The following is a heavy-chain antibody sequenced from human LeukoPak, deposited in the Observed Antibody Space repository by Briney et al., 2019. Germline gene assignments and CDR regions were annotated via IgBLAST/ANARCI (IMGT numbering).Heavy chain of an antibody. D-gene: IGHD2-2*01. Sequence: SETLSLTCAVYGGSFSGYYWSWIRQPPGKGLEWIGEINHSGSTNYNPSLKSRVTISVDTSKNQFSLKLSSVTAADTAVYYCAREYIVVVPAAQEGGWFDSWGQGTLVTVSS. V-gene: IGHV4-34*01. CDR1: GGSFSGYY. CDR3: AREYIVVVPAAQEGGWFDS. J-gene: IGHJ5*01. CDR2: INHSGST.